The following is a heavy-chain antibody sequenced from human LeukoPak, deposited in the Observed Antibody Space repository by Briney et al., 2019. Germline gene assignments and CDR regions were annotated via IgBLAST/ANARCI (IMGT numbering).Heavy chain of an antibody. J-gene: IGHJ5*02. CDR1: GYTFTSYG. CDR2: ISAYNGKT. V-gene: IGHV1-18*01. D-gene: IGHD3-3*01. CDR3: ARYLSSGGSFPDYDFWSGYQYNWFDP. Sequence: ASVNVSCKPSGYTFTSYGISWVRQAPGQGLEWMGWISAYNGKTNYPQKLQGTVTMTTDTSTSTAYMGRRSLRSDDTAVYYCARYLSSGGSFPDYDFWSGYQYNWFDPWGQGTLVTVSS.